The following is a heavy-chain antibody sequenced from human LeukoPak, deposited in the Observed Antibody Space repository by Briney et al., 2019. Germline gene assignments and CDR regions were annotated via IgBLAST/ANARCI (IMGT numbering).Heavy chain of an antibody. Sequence: SETLSLTCAVCGGPLSNYGWVWIRQPPGKGLEWTGEINHSGSTNYNPSLKSRVTISVDTSKNQFSLKLTSVTAADTAVYYCARDCSSPSCYDPDYYYYGMDVWGQGTTVTVSS. D-gene: IGHD2-2*01. CDR2: INHSGST. J-gene: IGHJ6*02. CDR3: ARDCSSPSCYDPDYYYYGMDV. CDR1: GGPLSNYG. V-gene: IGHV4-34*01.